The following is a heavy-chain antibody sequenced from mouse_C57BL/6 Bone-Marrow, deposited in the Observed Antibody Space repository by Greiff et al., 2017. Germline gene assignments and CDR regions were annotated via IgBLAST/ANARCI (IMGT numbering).Heavy chain of an antibody. Sequence: QVQLQQSGAELVRPGTSVKVSCKASGYAFTNYLIEWVKQRPGQGLEWIGVINPGSGGTNYNEKFKGKAPLTADTSSNTAYMQLSSQTSEDSAVYICARSKDRDSWFAYWGQGTLVTVSA. CDR2: INPGSGGT. CDR1: GYAFTNYL. V-gene: IGHV1-54*01. D-gene: IGHD3-3*01. J-gene: IGHJ3*01. CDR3: ARSKDRDSWFAY.